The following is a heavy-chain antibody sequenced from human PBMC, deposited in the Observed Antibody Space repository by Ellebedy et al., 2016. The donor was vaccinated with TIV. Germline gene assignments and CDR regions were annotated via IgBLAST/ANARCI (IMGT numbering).Heavy chain of an antibody. V-gene: IGHV1-2*04. D-gene: IGHD6-19*01. Sequence: ASVKVSXXASGYTFTGYYMHWVRQAPGQGLEWMGWINPNSGGTNYAQKFQGWVTMTRDTSISTAYMELSRLRSDDTAVYYCARQQWLVRRYYYYGMDVWGQGTTVTVSS. J-gene: IGHJ6*02. CDR3: ARQQWLVRRYYYYGMDV. CDR2: INPNSGGT. CDR1: GYTFTGYY.